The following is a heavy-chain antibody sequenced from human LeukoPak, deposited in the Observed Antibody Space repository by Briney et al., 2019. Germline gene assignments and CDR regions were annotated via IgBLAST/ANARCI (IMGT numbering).Heavy chain of an antibody. D-gene: IGHD3-3*01. J-gene: IGHJ4*02. V-gene: IGHV3-30-3*01. CDR1: GFTFSSYA. CDR2: ISYDGSNK. CDR3: ARAVPHPQRGVLRFLEWLSDDYDY. Sequence: GGSLRLSCAASGFTFSSYAMHWVRQAPGKGLEWVAVISYDGSNKYYADSVKGRFTISRDNSKNTLYLQMNSLRAEDTAVYYCARAVPHPQRGVLRFLEWLSDDYDYWGQGTLVTVSS.